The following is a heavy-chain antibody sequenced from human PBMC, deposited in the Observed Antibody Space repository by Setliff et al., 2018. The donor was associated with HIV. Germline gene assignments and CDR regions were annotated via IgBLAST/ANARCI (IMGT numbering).Heavy chain of an antibody. CDR3: ARFCSSTSCRYYFDY. CDR2: IYYSGST. D-gene: IGHD2-2*01. V-gene: IGHV4-39*07. CDR1: GGSISSGSYY. J-gene: IGHJ4*02. Sequence: SETLSLTCTVSGGSISSGSYYWSWIRQPPGKGLEWIGSIYYSGSTYYNPSLKSRVTISLDTSKNQFSLKLRSVTAADTAVYYCARFCSSTSCRYYFDYWGQGTLVTVSS.